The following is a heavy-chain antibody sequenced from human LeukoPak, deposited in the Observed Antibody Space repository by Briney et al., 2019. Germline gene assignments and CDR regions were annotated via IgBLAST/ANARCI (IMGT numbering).Heavy chain of an antibody. V-gene: IGHV4-4*07. CDR2: ISDNGAT. CDR3: AINSWNNYYYFDY. J-gene: IGHJ4*02. CDR1: GGSISSYH. D-gene: IGHD3-3*01. Sequence: PSETLSLTCTVSGGSISSYHWTWIRQPAGKGLEWIGRISDNGATNYSPSLKRRITMSIDTSKNQFSLKLSSVTAADTALYYCAINSWNNYYYFDYWGQGTLVTVSS.